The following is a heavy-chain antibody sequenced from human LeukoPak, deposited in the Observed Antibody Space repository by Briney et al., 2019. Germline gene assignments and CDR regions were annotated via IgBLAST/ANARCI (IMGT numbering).Heavy chain of an antibody. Sequence: GGSLRLSCAASGFTFNTYAMTWVRQAPGKGLEWVASIRSDGGVTYYADSVKGRFTISRDNSKNTLYLQMNSLRAEDTAVYYCAKDSLPGGYYDSSGYFLLGAFDIWGQGTMVTVSS. CDR2: IRSDGGVT. CDR3: AKDSLPGGYYDSSGYFLLGAFDI. V-gene: IGHV3-23*01. CDR1: GFTFNTYA. D-gene: IGHD3-22*01. J-gene: IGHJ3*02.